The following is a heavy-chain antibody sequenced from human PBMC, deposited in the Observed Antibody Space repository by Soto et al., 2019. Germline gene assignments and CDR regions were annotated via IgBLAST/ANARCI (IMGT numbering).Heavy chain of an antibody. CDR2: IYTTGST. CDR3: ARELPSIYEILTGHFDH. V-gene: IGHV4-4*07. D-gene: IGHD3-9*01. Sequence: QVQLQESGPGLVKPPETLSLTCTVSGGSMSNYYWSWIRQPAGKGLEWIGRIYTTGSTHYNPSLTSRVTLSIAMSKNQCSLKLNSVTAADTAVYYCARELPSIYEILTGHFDHWGQGTLVTVSS. CDR1: GGSMSNYY. J-gene: IGHJ4*02.